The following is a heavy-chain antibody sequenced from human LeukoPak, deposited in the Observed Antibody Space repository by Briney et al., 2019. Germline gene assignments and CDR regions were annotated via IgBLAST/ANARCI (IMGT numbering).Heavy chain of an antibody. V-gene: IGHV3-21*01. D-gene: IGHD1-26*01. CDR3: ASPVWDDAFDI. CDR2: ISSSSSYI. J-gene: IGHJ3*02. CDR1: GFTFSSYS. Sequence: GGSLRLSCAASGFTFSSYSMNWVRQAPGKGLEWVSSISSSSSYIYYADSVKGRFTISRDNAKNSLYLQMNSLRAEDTAVYYCASPVWDDAFDIWGQGTMVTVSS.